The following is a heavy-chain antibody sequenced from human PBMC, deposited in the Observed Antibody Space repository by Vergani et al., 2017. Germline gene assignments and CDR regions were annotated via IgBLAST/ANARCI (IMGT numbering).Heavy chain of an antibody. J-gene: IGHJ4*02. CDR2: INPNSGGT. Sequence: QVQLVQSGAEVKKPGASVKVSCKASGYTFTGYYMHWVRQAPGQGLEWMGWINPNSGGTNYAQKFQGWVTMTRETSISTAYMELSRLRSDDTAVYYCARDGSVYPPYSSRWYGYFDYWGQGTLVTVSS. V-gene: IGHV1-2*04. CDR1: GYTFTGYY. D-gene: IGHD6-13*01. CDR3: ARDGSVYPPYSSRWYGYFDY.